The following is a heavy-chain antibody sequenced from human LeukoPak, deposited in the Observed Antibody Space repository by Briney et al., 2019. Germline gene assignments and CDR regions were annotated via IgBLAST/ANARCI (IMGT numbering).Heavy chain of an antibody. V-gene: IGHV1-2*06. Sequence: ASVKVSCKASGYTFTGYYMHWVRQAPGQGLEWMGRINPNSGGTNYSQKFQGRCTMTRDTSISTAYMELSRLRSDDTAVYYCARGADYGDDGGWFDPWGQGTLVTVSS. CDR1: GYTFTGYY. J-gene: IGHJ5*02. CDR3: ARGADYGDDGGWFDP. D-gene: IGHD4-17*01. CDR2: INPNSGGT.